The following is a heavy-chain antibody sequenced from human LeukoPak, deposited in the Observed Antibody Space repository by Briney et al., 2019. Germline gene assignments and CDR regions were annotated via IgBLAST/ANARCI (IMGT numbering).Heavy chain of an antibody. D-gene: IGHD2-15*01. J-gene: IGHJ4*02. V-gene: IGHV3-21*01. CDR3: AREDCSGGSCYANFDY. CDR2: ISSSSSYI. Sequence: GGSLRLSCAASGFTFSSYSMNWVRQAPGKGLEWVSSISSSSSYIYYADSVKGRFTISRDNAKNSLYLQMNSLRAEDTAVYYCAREDCSGGSCYANFDYWGQGTLVTVSS. CDR1: GFTFSSYS.